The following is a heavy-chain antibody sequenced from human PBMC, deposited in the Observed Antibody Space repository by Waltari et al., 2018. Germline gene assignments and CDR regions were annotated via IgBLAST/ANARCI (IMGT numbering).Heavy chain of an antibody. Sequence: EVQLVESGGGLIQPGGSLRLSCAASGIIVSANYMNWIRQAPGKGPQWLSVISSAGRTDYADSVKGRFTIARDNTKNTVYLQMNNLKTEDTAVYYCARPGEGPSSHWGQGTLVTVSS. D-gene: IGHD4-17*01. J-gene: IGHJ4*02. CDR3: ARPGEGPSSH. V-gene: IGHV3-53*01. CDR2: ISSAGRT. CDR1: GIIVSANY.